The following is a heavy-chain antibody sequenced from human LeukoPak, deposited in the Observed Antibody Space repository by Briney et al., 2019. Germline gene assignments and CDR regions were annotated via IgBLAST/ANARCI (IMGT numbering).Heavy chain of an antibody. J-gene: IGHJ6*03. V-gene: IGHV4-59*01. CDR1: GGSISSYY. D-gene: IGHD1-1*01. CDR3: ARVGIYYYYYMDV. CDR2: IYYSGST. Sequence: PSETLSLTGTGSGGSISSYYWSWIRKPPGKGLEWIGYIYYSGSTNYNPSLKSRVTISVDTSKNQFSLKLSSVTAADTAVYYCARVGIYYYYYMDVWGKGTTVTVSS.